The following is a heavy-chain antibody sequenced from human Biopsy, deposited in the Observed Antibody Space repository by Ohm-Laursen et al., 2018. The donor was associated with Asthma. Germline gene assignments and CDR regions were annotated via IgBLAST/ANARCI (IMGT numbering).Heavy chain of an antibody. CDR2: IDWEEDK. V-gene: IGHV2-70*04. D-gene: IGHD1-14*01. Sequence: TQTLTLTTSFSGFSLSSSGAIVNWIRQPPGKTLEWLARIDWEEDKFYSKSLRTRLNISKGSSEEQVVLTMTNMGPVDTATYYCTRHNDYWGPGILVTVSS. J-gene: IGHJ4*02. CDR3: TRHNDY. CDR1: GFSLSSSGAI.